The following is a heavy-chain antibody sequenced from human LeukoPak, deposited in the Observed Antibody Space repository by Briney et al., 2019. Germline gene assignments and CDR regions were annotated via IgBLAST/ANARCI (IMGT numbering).Heavy chain of an antibody. CDR2: LTNGGST. V-gene: IGHV3-23*01. CDR1: GFTFSSNP. D-gene: IGHD1-26*01. CDR3: AKEGATTTAFHY. Sequence: GGSLRLSCAASGFTFSSNPMAWVRQAPGKGLEWVSILTNGGSTYYADSVKGRFTISRDNSKDTLYLQMNSVRAEDTAVYYCAKEGATTTAFHYWGPGTLVTVSS. J-gene: IGHJ4*02.